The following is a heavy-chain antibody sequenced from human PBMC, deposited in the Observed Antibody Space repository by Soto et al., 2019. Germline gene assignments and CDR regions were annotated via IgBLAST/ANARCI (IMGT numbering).Heavy chain of an antibody. CDR3: AVTAVVPAAMPFDD. CDR1: GYTFTSYG. Sequence: ASVKVSCKASGYTFTSYGISWVRQAPGQGLEWMGWISAYNGNTNYAQKLQGRVTMTTDTSTSTAYMELRSLRSDDTAVYYCAVTAVVPAAMPFDDWGQGTLVTVSS. D-gene: IGHD2-2*01. V-gene: IGHV1-18*01. CDR2: ISAYNGNT. J-gene: IGHJ4*02.